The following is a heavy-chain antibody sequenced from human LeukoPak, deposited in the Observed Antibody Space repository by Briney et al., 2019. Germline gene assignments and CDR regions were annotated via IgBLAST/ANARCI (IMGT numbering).Heavy chain of an antibody. CDR3: VRDFDGRNDYFDGVRFDY. J-gene: IGHJ4*02. V-gene: IGHV3-30*01. D-gene: IGHD3-16*01. CDR1: GFTFTAYV. Sequence: GGSLRLSCAASGFTFTAYVMHWGRQAPGKGLENVSRISYGGNRNYYADSVRGRFTISRVDSKNTLYLEMNNLGAEDTSVYYCVRDFDGRNDYFDGVRFDYWGLGTQVTVSS. CDR2: ISYGGNRN.